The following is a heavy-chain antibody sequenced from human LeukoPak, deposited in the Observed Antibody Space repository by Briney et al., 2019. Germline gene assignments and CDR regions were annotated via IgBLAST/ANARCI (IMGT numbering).Heavy chain of an antibody. J-gene: IGHJ3*02. D-gene: IGHD7-27*01. CDR2: IGTKSGNT. CDR1: GYTFTNDG. Sequence: ASVKVSCKASGYTFTNDGISWVRQAPGQGLEWMGWIGTKSGNTNYAPSFQARVTLTTDTSSTTACMELRSLTSDDTAAYYCARTPLGKMHAFDIWGQGTIVTVSS. CDR3: ARTPLGKMHAFDI. V-gene: IGHV1-18*04.